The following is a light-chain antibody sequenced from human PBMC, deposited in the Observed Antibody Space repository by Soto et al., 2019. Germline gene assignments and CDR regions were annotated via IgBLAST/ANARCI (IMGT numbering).Light chain of an antibody. Sequence: EIVLTQSPATLSLSPGERATLSCRASQSVSSYLAWYQQKPGQAPRLLIYDASNRATGIPARFSGSGSGTDFTLTISSLEPEDFAVYYCQQPEVTFGQGTRLEIK. J-gene: IGKJ5*01. CDR3: QQPEVT. V-gene: IGKV3-11*01. CDR1: QSVSSY. CDR2: DAS.